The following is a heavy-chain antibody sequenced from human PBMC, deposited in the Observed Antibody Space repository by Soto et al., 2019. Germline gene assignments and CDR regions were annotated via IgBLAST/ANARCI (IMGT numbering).Heavy chain of an antibody. Sequence: ASVEVSCQCSGYTFTVHYIRWVRQAPGQGLEWLGWINPHSGDTTYAQRFQGRVTMTRDTSISTAYMELSRLRFDDTAVYYCDPVVRGVTLDYWGQGTLVTVSS. D-gene: IGHD3-10*01. CDR2: INPHSGDT. CDR1: GYTFTVHY. J-gene: IGHJ4*02. V-gene: IGHV1-2*02. CDR3: DPVVRGVTLDY.